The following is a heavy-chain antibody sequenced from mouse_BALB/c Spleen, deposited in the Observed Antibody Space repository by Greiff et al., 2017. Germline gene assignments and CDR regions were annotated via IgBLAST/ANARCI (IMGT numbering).Heavy chain of an antibody. CDR3: ARRDYGSRGWFAY. CDR2: IDPENGNT. J-gene: IGHJ3*01. CDR1: GFNIKDYY. D-gene: IGHD1-1*01. Sequence: VQLQQSGAELVRPGALVKLSCKASGFNIKDYYMHWVKQRPEQGLEWIGWIDPENGNTIYDPKFQGKASITADTSSNTAYLQLSSLTSEDTAVYYCARRDYGSRGWFAYWGQGTLVTVSA. V-gene: IGHV14-1*02.